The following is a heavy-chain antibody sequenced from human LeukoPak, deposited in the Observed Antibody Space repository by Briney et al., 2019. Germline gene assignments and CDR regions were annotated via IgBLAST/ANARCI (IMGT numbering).Heavy chain of an antibody. CDR2: IYYSGST. D-gene: IGHD6-6*01. V-gene: IGHV4-59*01. CDR1: GGSISSYY. J-gene: IGHJ5*02. CDR3: ARGHRSSIGYNWFDP. Sequence: SETLSLTCSVSGGSISSYYWSWIRQPPGQGREWIGYIYYSGSTDYNPSLKSRVTISVDTSKNQFSLRLTSVTAADTAVYYCARGHRSSIGYNWFDPWGQGTLVTVSS.